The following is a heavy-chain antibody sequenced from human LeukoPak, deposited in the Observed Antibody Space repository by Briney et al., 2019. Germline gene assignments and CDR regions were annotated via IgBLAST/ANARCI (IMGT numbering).Heavy chain of an antibody. CDR3: AKSTVEVATTGPLDFDY. CDR2: ISYDGSNK. D-gene: IGHD5-12*01. V-gene: IGHV3-30*18. CDR1: GFTFSSYG. Sequence: GGSLRLSCAASGFTFSSYGMHWVCQAPGKGLEWVAVISYDGSNKYYADSVKGRFTISRDNSKNTLYLQMNSLRAEDTAVYYCAKSTVEVATTGPLDFDYWGQGTLVTVSS. J-gene: IGHJ4*02.